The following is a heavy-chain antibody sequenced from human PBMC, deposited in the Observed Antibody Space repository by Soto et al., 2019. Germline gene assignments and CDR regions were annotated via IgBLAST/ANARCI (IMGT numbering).Heavy chain of an antibody. D-gene: IGHD6-13*01. CDR1: GFTFSSYA. CDR2: ISGSGGST. CDR3: AKGIAAAGTFYY. J-gene: IGHJ4*02. V-gene: IGHV3-23*01. Sequence: SVGSLRLSCAASGFTFSSYAMSWVRQAPGKGLEWVSAISGSGGSTYYADSVKGRFTISRDNSKNTLYLQMNSLRAEDTAVYYCAKGIAAAGTFYYWGQGTLVTVSS.